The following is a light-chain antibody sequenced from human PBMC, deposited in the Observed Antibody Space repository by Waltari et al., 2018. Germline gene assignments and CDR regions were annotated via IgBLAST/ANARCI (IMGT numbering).Light chain of an antibody. V-gene: IGLV1-51*02. J-gene: IGLJ7*01. CDR2: EDT. CDR3: GTWDSSLSGAV. Sequence: QSVLTQPPSASGTPGQRVTISCSGGRSNIGNNYVSWYRQFPGTAPKLLIYEDTERPSGIAGRFSGSKSGTSATLDITGLQAGDEADYYCGTWDSSLSGAVFGGGTHLTVL. CDR1: RSNIGNNY.